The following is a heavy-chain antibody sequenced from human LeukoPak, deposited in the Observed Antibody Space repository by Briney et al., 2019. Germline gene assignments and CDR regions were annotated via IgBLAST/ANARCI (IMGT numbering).Heavy chain of an antibody. CDR2: INPNTGGT. D-gene: IGHD2-21*02. Sequence: ASVKVSCKASGYTFGDYYIHWVRQAPGQGLEWMGWINPNTGGTNSAQKFQGRVTMTRDTSITTAYMELSRLRSDDTALYYCALMGDCITVTEDCDYMDVWGKGTTVTVSS. CDR1: GYTFGDYY. J-gene: IGHJ6*03. V-gene: IGHV1-2*02. CDR3: ALMGDCITVTEDCDYMDV.